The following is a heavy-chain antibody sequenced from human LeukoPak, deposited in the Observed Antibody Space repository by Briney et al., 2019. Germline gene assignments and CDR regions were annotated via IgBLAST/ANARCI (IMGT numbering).Heavy chain of an antibody. V-gene: IGHV1-2*02. D-gene: IGHD3-16*01. Sequence: ASVKVSCKASGYTFTDYYMHWVRQAPGQGLVWMGCINPYSGGTNYAQEFQGRVSMTRDTSTSTAYMDLGSLRSDDTAVYYCARGRPLGGYWGQGTLVTVSS. CDR3: ARGRPLGGY. J-gene: IGHJ4*02. CDR1: GYTFTDYY. CDR2: INPYSGGT.